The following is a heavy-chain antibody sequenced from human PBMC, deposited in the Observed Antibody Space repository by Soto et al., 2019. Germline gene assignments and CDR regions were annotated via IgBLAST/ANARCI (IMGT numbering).Heavy chain of an antibody. Sequence: QVQLVQSGAEVKKPGSSVKVSCKASGGSFSSYAISWVRQAPGQGLEWMGGIIPIVGTGNYAQNFQGRVTITADESTGTAYMGLSSLRSEDTAMYYCARDLRAAGRPGMDVWGQGTTVTVSS. CDR1: GGSFSSYA. CDR3: ARDLRAAGRPGMDV. V-gene: IGHV1-69*01. D-gene: IGHD6-13*01. CDR2: IIPIVGTG. J-gene: IGHJ6*02.